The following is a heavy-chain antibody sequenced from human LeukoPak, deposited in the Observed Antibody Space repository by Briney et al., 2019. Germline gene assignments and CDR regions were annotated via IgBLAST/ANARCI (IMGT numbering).Heavy chain of an antibody. Sequence: PSETLSLTCSVSADLIIGAPYFWSWVRQHPGKGLEWIAYTYYSGNTYYNPSLKSRVALSVDTSKNQFSLNLTSVTAADTAVYFCARVVGSTSRFDSWGQGTLVTVSS. CDR3: ARVVGSTSRFDS. V-gene: IGHV4-31*03. CDR1: ADLIIGAPYF. CDR2: TYYSGNT. J-gene: IGHJ5*01. D-gene: IGHD1-26*01.